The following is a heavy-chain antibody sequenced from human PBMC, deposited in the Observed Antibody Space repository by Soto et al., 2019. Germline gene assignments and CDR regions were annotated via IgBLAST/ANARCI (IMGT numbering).Heavy chain of an antibody. V-gene: IGHV1-18*01. D-gene: IGHD2-8*01. CDR2: ISAYNGNT. CDR1: GYTFTSYG. J-gene: IGHJ3*02. Sequence: QVQLVQSGAEVKKPGASVKVSCKASGYTFTSYGISWVRQAPGQGLEWMGWISAYNGNTNYAQKLQGRVTMTTDTSTSTAYMELRSLRSDDTAVYYCARARPYCTNGVCLCRAFDIWGQGTMVTVSS. CDR3: ARARPYCTNGVCLCRAFDI.